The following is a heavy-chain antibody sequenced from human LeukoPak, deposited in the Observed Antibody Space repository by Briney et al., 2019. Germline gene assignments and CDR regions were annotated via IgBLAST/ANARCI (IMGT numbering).Heavy chain of an antibody. V-gene: IGHV4-34*01. J-gene: IGHJ6*03. CDR2: INHSGST. CDR1: GGSFSGYY. Sequence: SETLSLTCAVYGGSFSGYYWSWIRQPPGKGLEWIGEINHSGSTNYNPSLKSRATISVDTSKNQFSLKLSSVTAADTAVYYCARVDYYYMDVWGKGTTVTVSS. CDR3: ARVDYYYMDV.